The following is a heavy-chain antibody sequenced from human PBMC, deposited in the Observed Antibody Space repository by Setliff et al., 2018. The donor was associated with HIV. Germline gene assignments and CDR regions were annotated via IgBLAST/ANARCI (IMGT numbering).Heavy chain of an antibody. J-gene: IGHJ4*02. V-gene: IGHV4-4*08. CDR3: ARTRAPYFFDF. CDR1: GISINGYY. Sequence: KTSETLSLTCSVSGISINGYYWSWIRQSPRTRLEWIGYVSSIGNTNYNPSLKSRVTISVDTSKNQFSLQLNSVTAADTAVYFCARTRAPYFFDFWSQGAQVTVSS. CDR2: VSSIGNT. D-gene: IGHD1-26*01.